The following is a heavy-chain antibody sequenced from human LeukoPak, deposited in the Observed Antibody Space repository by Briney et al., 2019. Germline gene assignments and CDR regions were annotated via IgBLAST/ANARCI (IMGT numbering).Heavy chain of an antibody. V-gene: IGHV1-3*01. Sequence: GASVKVSCKASGYTFTSYAMHWVRQAPGQRLEWMGWINAGNGNTKYSQKFQGRVTMTRDTSTSTVYMELSSLRSEDTAVYYCARDPQTLLWYYYGMDVWGQGTTVTVSS. CDR2: INAGNGNT. CDR1: GYTFTSYA. J-gene: IGHJ6*02. CDR3: ARDPQTLLWYYYGMDV. D-gene: IGHD2/OR15-2a*01.